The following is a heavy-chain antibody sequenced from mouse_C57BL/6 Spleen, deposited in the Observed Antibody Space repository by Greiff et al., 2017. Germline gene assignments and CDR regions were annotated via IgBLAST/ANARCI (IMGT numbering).Heavy chain of an antibody. CDR1: GFTFSSSA. D-gene: IGHD2-2*01. CDR3: AREMVTTRRYFDV. V-gene: IGHV5-4*01. CDR2: ISDGGSYT. Sequence: EVKLEESGGGLVKPGGSLKLSCAASGFTFSSSAMSWVRQTPEKRLEWVATISDGGSYTYYPDNVKGRFTITRDNAKNNLYLQMSHLKSEDTAMYYCAREMVTTRRYFDVWGTGTTVTVSA. J-gene: IGHJ1*03.